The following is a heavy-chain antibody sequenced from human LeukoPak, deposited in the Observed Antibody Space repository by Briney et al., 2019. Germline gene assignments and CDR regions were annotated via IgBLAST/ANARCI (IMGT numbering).Heavy chain of an antibody. CDR2: ISGSGGTA. V-gene: IGHV3-23*01. D-gene: IGHD3-22*01. CDR3: AKKGYYDGSGYYMYYFDH. Sequence: GGSLRLSCAASGFTFSIYAMSWVRQAPGKGLEWVSAISGSGGTAYYADSVKGRFTISRDNSKNTLYLQMNSPRAEDTAVYYCAKKGYYDGSGYYMYYFDHWGQGTLVTVSS. CDR1: GFTFSIYA. J-gene: IGHJ4*02.